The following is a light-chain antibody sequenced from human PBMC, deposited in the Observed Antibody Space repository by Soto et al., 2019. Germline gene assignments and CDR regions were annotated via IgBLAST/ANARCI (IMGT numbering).Light chain of an antibody. Sequence: EIVLTQSPGTLSLSPGERATLSCRASQSVGSSYLAWYQQKPGQAPRLLISGVSNRATGTPDRFSGSGSGTDFTLTISSLEPEDFAVFYCHQYGISPPTFGPGTKVDIK. J-gene: IGKJ1*01. V-gene: IGKV3-20*01. CDR2: GVS. CDR1: QSVGSSY. CDR3: HQYGISPPT.